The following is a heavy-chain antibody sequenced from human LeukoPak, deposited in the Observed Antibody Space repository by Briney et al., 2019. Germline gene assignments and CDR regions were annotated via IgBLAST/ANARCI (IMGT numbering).Heavy chain of an antibody. CDR1: GFTFSNYG. Sequence: PGRSLRLSCVASGFTFSNYGMHWVRQAPGKGLEWVAVIWYDGSIQYYADSVQGRFTISRDSSENTLYLQMNSLRAEDTAVYYCAGDKSWYFDYWGQGTLVTVSS. J-gene: IGHJ4*02. CDR2: IWYDGSIQ. CDR3: AGDKSWYFDY. D-gene: IGHD6-13*01. V-gene: IGHV3-33*08.